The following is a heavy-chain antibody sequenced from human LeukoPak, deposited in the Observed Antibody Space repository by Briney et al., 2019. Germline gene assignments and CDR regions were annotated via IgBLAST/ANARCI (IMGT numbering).Heavy chain of an antibody. Sequence: SETLSLTCTVSGGSFTSSTYYWDWIRQPPGTGLEWIGSISFSWTTSYNPSLKGRVTISVDTSKNQFSLNLSSVTAADTAVYYCARRWYYGTGTYFDYWGQGTLVTVSS. V-gene: IGHV4-39*01. CDR2: ISFSWTT. CDR1: GGSFTSSTYY. J-gene: IGHJ4*02. D-gene: IGHD3-10*01. CDR3: ARRWYYGTGTYFDY.